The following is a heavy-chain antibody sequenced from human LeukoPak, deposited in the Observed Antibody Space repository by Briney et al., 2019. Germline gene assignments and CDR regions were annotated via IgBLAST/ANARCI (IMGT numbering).Heavy chain of an antibody. CDR1: GGTFSSYA. CDR3: ARGPPGIVVVPAAIGIFDP. D-gene: IGHD2-2*01. Sequence: ASVKVSCKASGGTFSSYAISWVRQAPGQGLEWMGGITPIFGTANYAQKFQGRVTITTDESTSTAYMELSSLRSEDTAVYYCARGPPGIVVVPAAIGIFDPWGQGTLVTVSS. J-gene: IGHJ5*02. CDR2: ITPIFGTA. V-gene: IGHV1-69*05.